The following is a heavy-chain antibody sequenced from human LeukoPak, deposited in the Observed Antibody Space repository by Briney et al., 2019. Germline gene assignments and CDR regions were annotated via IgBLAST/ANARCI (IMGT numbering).Heavy chain of an antibody. CDR1: GGSFSGYY. J-gene: IGHJ4*02. V-gene: IGHV4-34*01. CDR2: INHSGST. Sequence: SETLSLTCAVYGGSFSGYYWSWIRQPPGKGLEWIGEINHSGSTNYNPSLKSRVTISVDTSKNQFSLKLSSVTAADTAVYYCARGKRRFDYWGQGTLVTVSS. CDR3: ARGKRRFDY.